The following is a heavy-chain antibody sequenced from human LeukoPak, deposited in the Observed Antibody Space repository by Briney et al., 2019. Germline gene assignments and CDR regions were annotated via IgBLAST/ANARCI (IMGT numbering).Heavy chain of an antibody. J-gene: IGHJ3*01. D-gene: IGHD4/OR15-4a*01. CDR2: ISSGSSYI. CDR3: ARYGGNAFDV. Sequence: GGSLRLSCAASGFTFSSYNMNWIRQAPGKGLEWVSSISSGSSYIYYADSVKGRFTISRDNAKNSLYLQMNSLRAEDTALYYCARYGGNAFDVWGQGTMVTVSS. V-gene: IGHV3-21*01. CDR1: GFTFSSYN.